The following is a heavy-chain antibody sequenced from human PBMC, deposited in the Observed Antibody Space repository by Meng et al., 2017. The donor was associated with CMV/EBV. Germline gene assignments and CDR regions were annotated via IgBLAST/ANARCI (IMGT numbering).Heavy chain of an antibody. J-gene: IGHJ4*02. Sequence: GGSLRLSCAASGFTFSSYGMHWVRQAPGKGLGWVAFIRYDGSNKYYADSVQGRFTISRDNSKNTLYLQMNSLSAEDTAVYYCAKDPQPGFNTVTSGEWGQGTLVTVSS. D-gene: IGHD4-17*01. CDR1: GFTFSSYG. V-gene: IGHV3-30*02. CDR2: IRYDGSNK. CDR3: AKDPQPGFNTVTSGE.